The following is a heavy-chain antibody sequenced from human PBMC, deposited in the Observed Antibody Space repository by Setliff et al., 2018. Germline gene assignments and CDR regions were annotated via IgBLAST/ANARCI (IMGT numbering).Heavy chain of an antibody. J-gene: IGHJ3*02. CDR3: ARGAVNWAAFNI. CDR2: INVSGGSA. V-gene: IGHV1-46*01. CDR1: GYSFIRYY. D-gene: IGHD3-16*01. Sequence: ASVKVSCKTSGYSFIRYYMYWVRQAPGQGLEWMGLINVSGGSASYEQKFQGRVTMTRDTSTGTVYMELTSLKSEDTAVYYCARGAVNWAAFNIWGQGTMVTVSS.